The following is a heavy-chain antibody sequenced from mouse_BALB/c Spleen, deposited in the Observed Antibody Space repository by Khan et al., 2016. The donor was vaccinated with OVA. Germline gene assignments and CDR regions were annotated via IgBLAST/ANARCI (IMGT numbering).Heavy chain of an antibody. V-gene: IGHV1-20*02. D-gene: IGHD1-2*01. CDR1: GYSFTGYF. CDR3: ARTTATAMDY. CDR2: INPYNGDT. Sequence: VQLKQSGPELVKPGASVKISCKASGYSFTGYFMNWVMQSHGKSLEWVGRINPYNGDTFYNQKFKGKATLTVDTSSSTAHMEFRSLASEDSAVYYCARTTATAMDYWGQGTSVTVSS. J-gene: IGHJ4*01.